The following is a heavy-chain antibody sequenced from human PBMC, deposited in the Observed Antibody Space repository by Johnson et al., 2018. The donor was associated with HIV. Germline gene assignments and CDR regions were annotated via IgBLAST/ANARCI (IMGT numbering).Heavy chain of an antibody. J-gene: IGHJ3*02. V-gene: IGHV3-30*02. CDR1: GFTFDDYG. CDR3: AREGGQWLVLVDAFDI. D-gene: IGHD6-19*01. Sequence: QVQLVESGGGVVRPGGSLRLSCAASGFTFDDYGMSWVRQAPGKGLEWVAFIRYDGSNKYYADSVKGRFTISRDNSKNTLYLQMNSLRAEDTAVYYCAREGGQWLVLVDAFDIWGQGTMVTVSS. CDR2: IRYDGSNK.